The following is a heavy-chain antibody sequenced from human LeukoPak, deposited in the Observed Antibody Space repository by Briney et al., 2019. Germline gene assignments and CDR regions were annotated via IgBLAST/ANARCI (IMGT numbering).Heavy chain of an antibody. Sequence: AGGSLRLPCAASGFTFSSYVMRWVRPAPGKGLGGVSANSGGGGSTYYAESVKGRFTISTDNSKNTLYLQMNSLRAEDTAVYYCASLDAGPSYYYMDVWGKGTTVTVSS. J-gene: IGHJ6*03. CDR3: ASLDAGPSYYYMDV. V-gene: IGHV3-23*01. CDR1: GFTFSSYV. CDR2: NSGGGGST. D-gene: IGHD1-1*01.